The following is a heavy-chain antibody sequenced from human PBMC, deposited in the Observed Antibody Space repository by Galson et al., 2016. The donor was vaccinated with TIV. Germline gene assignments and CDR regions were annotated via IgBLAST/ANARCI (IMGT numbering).Heavy chain of an antibody. CDR1: GGIFNSYA. V-gene: IGHV1-69*04. Sequence: SVMVSCKASGGIFNSYAISWVRQAPGQGLEWMGRIVPILGMTNYAQKFQGRVTITADKSTTTAYMDLSSLRSEDTAMYYCSIAPGTYNTAWYVYWGQGTLVTVSS. CDR3: SIAPGTYNTAWYVY. CDR2: IVPILGMT. D-gene: IGHD6-19*01. J-gene: IGHJ4*02.